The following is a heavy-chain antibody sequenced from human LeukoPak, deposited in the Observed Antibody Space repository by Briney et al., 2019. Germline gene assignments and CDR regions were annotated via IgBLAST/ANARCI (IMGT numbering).Heavy chain of an antibody. D-gene: IGHD2-21*01. CDR3: ARSRSGVGIY. CDR1: GFTFSSCW. CDR2: IKQDGSET. Sequence: GGSLRLSCTASGFTFSSCWMSWVRQAPGKGLEWLANIKQDGSETYYVDSVKGRFTISRDNAKNSLYLQMNSLRAEDTAVYYCARSRSGVGIYWGQGTLVTVSS. V-gene: IGHV3-7*01. J-gene: IGHJ4*02.